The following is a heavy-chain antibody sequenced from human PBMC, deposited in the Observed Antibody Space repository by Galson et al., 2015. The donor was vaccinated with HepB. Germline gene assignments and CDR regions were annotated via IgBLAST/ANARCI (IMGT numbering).Heavy chain of an antibody. J-gene: IGHJ4*02. V-gene: IGHV3-30*03. CDR1: RFSFRDYG. CDR3: TRGPSHGAFDY. D-gene: IGHD3-10*01. Sequence: SLRLSCAASRFSFRDYGTHWVRQAPGKGLEWVAFASNDGSNKYYADSVEGRFTISRDNSKHILYPQMSSLRVADTALYYCTRGPSHGAFDYWGQGTLVAVSS. CDR2: ASNDGSNK.